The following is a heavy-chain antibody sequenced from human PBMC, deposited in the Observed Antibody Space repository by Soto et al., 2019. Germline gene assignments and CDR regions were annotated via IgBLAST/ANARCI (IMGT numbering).Heavy chain of an antibody. CDR2: IYHSGNT. V-gene: IGHV4-38-2*01. CDR3: ASVKLASRGGFDY. D-gene: IGHD2-15*01. J-gene: IGHJ4*02. CDR1: GYSISLGYY. Sequence: SETLSLTCAVSGYSISLGYYWGWIRQPPGKGLEWIGSIYHSGNTYYNPSLKSRVSISLDTSKNHSSLELTSVTAADTAVYYCASVKLASRGGFDYWGLGTLVTVSS.